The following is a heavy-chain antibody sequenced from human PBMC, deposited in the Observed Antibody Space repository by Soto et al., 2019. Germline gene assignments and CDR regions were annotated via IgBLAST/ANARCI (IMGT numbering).Heavy chain of an antibody. CDR1: GFTFSGFD. Sequence: VGSLRLSCEASGFTFSGFDMHWVRQPTGKGLEWVSTIGTAGDTYYAVSVKGRFTISRDNAKNSLPLQMNSLRAGDTAVYFCARGQEVGAHFFDSWGQGTQVTVSS. CDR3: ARGQEVGAHFFDS. J-gene: IGHJ4*02. CDR2: IGTAGDT. V-gene: IGHV3-13*01. D-gene: IGHD2-15*01.